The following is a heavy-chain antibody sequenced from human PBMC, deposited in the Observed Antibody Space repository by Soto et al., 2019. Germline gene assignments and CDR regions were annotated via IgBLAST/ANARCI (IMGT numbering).Heavy chain of an antibody. CDR3: ARDPKTTGGQNWGFNYFDS. CDR2: ISYDGTNK. J-gene: IGHJ4*02. V-gene: IGHV3-30-3*01. CDR1: GFSFSISP. D-gene: IGHD7-27*01. Sequence: PGGSLRLSCAASGFSFSISPMHWVRQAPGKGPEWVALISYDGTNKFYADSVKGRFTISRDNSKSTLYLHVDSLRPEDAAVYYCARDPKTTGGQNWGFNYFDSWGQGTRVTVSS.